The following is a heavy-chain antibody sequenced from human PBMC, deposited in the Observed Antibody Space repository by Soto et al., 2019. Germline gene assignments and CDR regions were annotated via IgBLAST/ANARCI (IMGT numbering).Heavy chain of an antibody. CDR3: ATGGGLLAPRMVHFDP. D-gene: IGHD1-1*01. V-gene: IGHV4-34*01. Sequence: PSETRSLTGVVYNGSLRVRIWSWMRQPPGKGLEWIGEIHHYGTINYNPSLRSRLTISVDRSRNQISLNLRSVTAADTAVYYCATGGGLLAPRMVHFDPWGPGTLVTVSS. CDR2: IHHYGTI. CDR1: NGSLRVRI. J-gene: IGHJ5*02.